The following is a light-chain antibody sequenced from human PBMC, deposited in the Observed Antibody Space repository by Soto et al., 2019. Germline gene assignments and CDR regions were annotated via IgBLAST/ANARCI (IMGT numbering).Light chain of an antibody. CDR2: GAS. CDR3: QQYNNWPPGRT. CDR1: QSVSSN. J-gene: IGKJ1*01. Sequence: EIVMTQSPATLSVSPGERATLSCRASQSVSSNLAWYQQKPGQAPRLLIYGASTRATGIPARFSGSGSGTEFALPISSLQSEDFAVYNCQQYNNWPPGRTFGQGTKVEIK. V-gene: IGKV3-15*01.